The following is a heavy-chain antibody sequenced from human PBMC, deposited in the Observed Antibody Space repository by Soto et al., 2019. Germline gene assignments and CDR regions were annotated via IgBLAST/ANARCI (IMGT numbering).Heavy chain of an antibody. J-gene: IGHJ4*02. CDR1: GGTFSSYA. Sequence: SVKVSCKASGGTFSSYAISWVRQAPGQGLEWMGGIIPIFGTANYAQKFQGRVTITADESTSTAYMELSSLRSEDTAVYYCTRGLGRYFDWLSRLYYWGQGTLVTVSS. V-gene: IGHV1-69*13. D-gene: IGHD3-9*01. CDR2: IIPIFGTA. CDR3: TRGLGRYFDWLSRLYY.